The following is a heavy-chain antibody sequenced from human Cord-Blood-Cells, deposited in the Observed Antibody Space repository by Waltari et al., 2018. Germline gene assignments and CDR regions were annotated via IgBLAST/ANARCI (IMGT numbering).Heavy chain of an antibody. CDR1: GGSFSGYY. CDR3: ARGLGYSSSYNWFDP. D-gene: IGHD6-6*01. Sequence: QVQLQQWGAGLLKPSETLSLTCAVYGGSFSGYYWSWIRQPPGKGLEWIGEINHSGSTNNNPSLKSRVTISVDTSKNQFSLKLSSVTAADTAVYYCARGLGYSSSYNWFDPWGQGTLVTVSS. V-gene: IGHV4-34*01. CDR2: INHSGST. J-gene: IGHJ5*02.